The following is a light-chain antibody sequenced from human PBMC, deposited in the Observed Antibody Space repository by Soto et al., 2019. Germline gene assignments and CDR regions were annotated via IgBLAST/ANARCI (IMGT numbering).Light chain of an antibody. Sequence: QSALTQPRSVSGSPGQSVTISCTGTSRDVGAYNYVSWYQQHPGKAPKLIIYDVSKWPSGVPDRFSGSKSGNTASLTISGLQAEDEAGYYCCSSAGSSTVIFGGGTKLTVL. CDR1: SRDVGAYNY. CDR2: DVS. V-gene: IGLV2-11*01. J-gene: IGLJ2*01. CDR3: CSSAGSSTVI.